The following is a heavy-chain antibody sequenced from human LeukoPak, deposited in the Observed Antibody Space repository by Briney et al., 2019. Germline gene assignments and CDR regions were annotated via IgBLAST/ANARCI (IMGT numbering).Heavy chain of an antibody. Sequence: GGSLRLSCAASGFTFSSYSMNWVRQAPGKGLEWVSYISSSSTIYYADSVKGRFTISRDNAKNSLYLQMNSLRAEDTAVYYCARESGGSYYGMDVWGQGATVTVSS. CDR2: ISSSSTI. V-gene: IGHV3-48*01. D-gene: IGHD2-15*01. CDR3: ARESGGSYYGMDV. J-gene: IGHJ6*02. CDR1: GFTFSSYS.